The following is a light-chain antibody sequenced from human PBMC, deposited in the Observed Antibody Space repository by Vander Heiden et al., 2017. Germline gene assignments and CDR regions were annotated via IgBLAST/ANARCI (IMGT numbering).Light chain of an antibody. CDR2: AAS. V-gene: IGKV1-39*01. Sequence: DIQMTQSPSSLSASVGDRVTITCRASQSISSYLNWYQQKPGKAPKLLIYAASSLQSGVPSRFSGSGSGTDFTLTISRLQPEDFATYYCQQSYSTHRTFGRRTKVEIK. J-gene: IGKJ1*01. CDR3: QQSYSTHRT. CDR1: QSISSY.